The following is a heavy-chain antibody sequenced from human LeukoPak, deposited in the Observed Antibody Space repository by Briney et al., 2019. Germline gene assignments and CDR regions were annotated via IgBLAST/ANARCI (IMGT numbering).Heavy chain of an antibody. D-gene: IGHD7-27*01. CDR1: GFTFYSYW. CDR2: INGDGSTS. CDR3: ARAAGANWGYFDY. V-gene: IGHV3-74*01. J-gene: IGHJ4*02. Sequence: GGSLRLSCAASGFTFYSYWMHWVRHAPGKGLVWVSCINGDGSTSNYADSVKGRFTISRDNAKNTLYLQMNSLRAEDTAVYYCARAAGANWGYFDYWGQGTLVTVSS.